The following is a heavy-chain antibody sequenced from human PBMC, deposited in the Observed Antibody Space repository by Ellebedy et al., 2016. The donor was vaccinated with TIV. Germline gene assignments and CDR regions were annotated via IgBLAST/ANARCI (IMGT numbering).Heavy chain of an antibody. V-gene: IGHV4-39*07. Sequence: MPSETLSLTCTVSGGSISNSDYYWNWIRQPPGKGLAWIGSIYYSGSAYYNPSLKRRVTVSVDTSKNQFSLNLRSVTAAHTAVYYCARDPALPRGRFDTWGQGTLVTVSS. CDR2: IYYSGSA. CDR1: GGSISNSDYY. J-gene: IGHJ5*02. CDR3: ARDPALPRGRFDT.